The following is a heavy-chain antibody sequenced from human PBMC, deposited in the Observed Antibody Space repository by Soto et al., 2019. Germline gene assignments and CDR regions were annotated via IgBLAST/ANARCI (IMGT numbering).Heavy chain of an antibody. CDR2: IGAYNGNT. D-gene: IGHD3-3*01. CDR1: GYTFTSYG. J-gene: IGHJ3*02. CDR3: ARKGFLYFWSRYYTSHYGDDAFDI. Sequence: ASVKVSCKASGYTFTSYGISWVRQAPGQGLEWMGWIGAYNGNTNYAQKLQGRVTLTTDTSTSTAYMELRSLRSDDTAVYYCARKGFLYFWSRYYTSHYGDDAFDIWGQGTMVTVSS. V-gene: IGHV1-18*01.